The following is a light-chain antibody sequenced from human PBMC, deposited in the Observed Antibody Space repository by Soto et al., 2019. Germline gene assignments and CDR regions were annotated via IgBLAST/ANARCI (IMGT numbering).Light chain of an antibody. CDR1: QSVSSN. J-gene: IGKJ1*01. Sequence: EILMTQSPATLSVSPGETATLSCRASQSVSSNLAWYQQKPGQAPRLLVYGASTTATGIPAKFSGSGSGTDFTLTISSLQSEDFAVYYCQQYNNWPHTFGQGTKVEIK. V-gene: IGKV3-15*01. CDR3: QQYNNWPHT. CDR2: GAS.